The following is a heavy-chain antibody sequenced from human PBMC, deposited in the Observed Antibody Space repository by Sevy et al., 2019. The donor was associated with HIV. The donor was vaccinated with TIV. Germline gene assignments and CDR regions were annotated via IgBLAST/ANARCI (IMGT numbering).Heavy chain of an antibody. CDR2: MNPNSGNT. Sequence: ASVKVSCKASGYTFTNYDINWVRQATGQGLEWMGWMNPNSGNTGYAQKFQGRVTMTRNTSISTAYMELSSLRSEDTAVYSCERAISIIMVRGVISYWFDPWGQGTLVTVSS. D-gene: IGHD3-10*01. V-gene: IGHV1-8*01. CDR3: ERAISIIMVRGVISYWFDP. CDR1: GYTFTNYD. J-gene: IGHJ5*02.